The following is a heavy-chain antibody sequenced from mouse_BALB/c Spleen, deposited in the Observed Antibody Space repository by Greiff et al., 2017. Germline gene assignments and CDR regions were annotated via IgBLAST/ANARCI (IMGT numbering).Heavy chain of an antibody. J-gene: IGHJ3*01. CDR3: AREYYTRETWFAY. V-gene: IGHV5-4*02. Sequence: EVQLVESGGGLVKPGGSLKLSCAASGFTFSDYYMYWVRQTPEKRLEWVATISDGGSYTYYPDSVKGRFTISRDNAKNNLYLQMSSLKSEDTAMYYCAREYYTRETWFAYRGEGSLVTVSA. CDR1: GFTFSDYY. CDR2: ISDGGSYT. D-gene: IGHD2-12*01.